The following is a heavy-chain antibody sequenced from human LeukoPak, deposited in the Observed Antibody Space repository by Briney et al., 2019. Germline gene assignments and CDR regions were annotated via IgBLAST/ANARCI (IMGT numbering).Heavy chain of an antibody. CDR3: AKVYLTYYYDSSGYGFQDY. V-gene: IGHV3-30*18. J-gene: IGHJ4*02. CDR2: ISYDGSNT. CDR1: GFTFSSYA. Sequence: GGSLRLSCAASGFTFSSYAMHWVRQAPGKGLEWVAVISYDGSNTYYADSVKGRFTISRDNSKNTVYLQMNSLRAEDTAVYYCAKVYLTYYYDSSGYGFQDYWGQGTLVTVSS. D-gene: IGHD3-22*01.